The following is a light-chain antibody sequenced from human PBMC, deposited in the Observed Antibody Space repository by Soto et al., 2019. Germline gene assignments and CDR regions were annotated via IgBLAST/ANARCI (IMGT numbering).Light chain of an antibody. J-gene: IGKJ1*01. CDR3: QQRYSTPRT. CDR1: QSISNY. Sequence: DLQMTQSPSSLSASVGDRVTITCRASQSISNYLNWYQQKPGKAPKLLMYAASSLQSGVPSRFGSSRSGTEFTLAISSLQPEDFATYYCQQRYSTPRTFGQGTKVEIK. CDR2: AAS. V-gene: IGKV1-39*01.